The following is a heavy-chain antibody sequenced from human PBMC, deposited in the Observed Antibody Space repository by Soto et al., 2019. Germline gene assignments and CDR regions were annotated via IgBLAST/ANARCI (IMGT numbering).Heavy chain of an antibody. CDR1: GGSFSGYY. CDR3: ARDLAARPIRYNWFDP. CDR2: INHSGST. J-gene: IGHJ5*02. V-gene: IGHV4-34*01. Sequence: QVQLQQWGAGLLKPSETLSLTCAVYGGSFSGYYWSWIRQPPGKGLEWIGEINHSGSTNYNPSLKSRVTISVDTSKNQFSLKLSSVTAADTAVYYCARDLAARPIRYNWFDPWGQGTLVTVSS. D-gene: IGHD6-6*01.